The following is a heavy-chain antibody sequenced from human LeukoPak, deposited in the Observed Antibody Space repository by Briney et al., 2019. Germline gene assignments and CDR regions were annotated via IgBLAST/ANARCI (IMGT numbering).Heavy chain of an antibody. J-gene: IGHJ4*02. CDR1: GYTFTGYY. Sequence: ASVKVSCKASGYTFTGYYMHWVRQAPGQGLEWMGWINPNSGGTNYAQKFQGRVTMTRDTSISTAYMELSRLRSDDTAVYYCARAHSSSLGDYFDYWGQGTLVTVSS. V-gene: IGHV1-2*02. CDR3: ARAHSSSLGDYFDY. CDR2: INPNSGGT. D-gene: IGHD6-13*01.